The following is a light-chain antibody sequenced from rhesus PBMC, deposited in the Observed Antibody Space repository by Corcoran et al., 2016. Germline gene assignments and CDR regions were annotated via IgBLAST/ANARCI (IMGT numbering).Light chain of an antibody. V-gene: IGKV1S9*01. CDR1: QSLSNY. Sequence: DIQMTQSPSSLSASVGDRVTISCQASQSLSNYLNWYQQKPGKNPKLLIYRASSLQSGIPSRFSGSGSGTYFTLTIISLQPEYVATDYLQQGYNYPFTFGPGTKLEIK. CDR2: RAS. J-gene: IGKJ3*01. CDR3: QQGYNYPFT.